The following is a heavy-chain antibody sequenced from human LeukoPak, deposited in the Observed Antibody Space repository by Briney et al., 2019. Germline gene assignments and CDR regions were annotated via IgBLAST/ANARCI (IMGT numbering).Heavy chain of an antibody. CDR1: GGSISSITYY. D-gene: IGHD1-7*01. CDR3: ARLYGNYQNYFDY. J-gene: IGHJ4*02. Sequence: PSETLSLTCTVSGGSISSITYYWGWIRQPPGKGLEWVGHMYYRGNTFYNPSLKSRVTISVETSKNQFSLKLRSVTAADTAVYYCARLYGNYQNYFDYWGQGTLVTVSS. V-gene: IGHV4-39*07. CDR2: MYYRGNT.